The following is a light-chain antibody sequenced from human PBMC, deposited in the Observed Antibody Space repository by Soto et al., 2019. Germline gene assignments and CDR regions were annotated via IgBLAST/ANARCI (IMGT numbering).Light chain of an antibody. CDR2: KDS. CDR3: QSADSSVV. V-gene: IGLV3-25*03. CDR1: ALPKQY. J-gene: IGLJ2*01. Sequence: SYELTQPPSVSVSPGQTARITCSGDALPKQYAHWYQQKPGQAPVLVIYKDSERPSEIPERFSGSSSGTTVTLTISGVQAEDEADYYCQSADSSVVFGGGTKVTVL.